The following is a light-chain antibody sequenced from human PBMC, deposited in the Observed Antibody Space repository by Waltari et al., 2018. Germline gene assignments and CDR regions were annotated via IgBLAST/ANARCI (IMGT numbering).Light chain of an antibody. J-gene: IGKJ2*01. CDR3: QQYNNWPLYT. CDR2: DAS. V-gene: IGKV3-15*01. CDR1: QSVSNN. Sequence: EAMMTQSPATLSVSPGDRATLSCRASQSVSNNVAWFQQKPGQAPSLLIYDASTRATRVPARFSGSGSGTEFTLTISSLQTEDFAVYYCQQYNNWPLYTFGQGTKLEIK.